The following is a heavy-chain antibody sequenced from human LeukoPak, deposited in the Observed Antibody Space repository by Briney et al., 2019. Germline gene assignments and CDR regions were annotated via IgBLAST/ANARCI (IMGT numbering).Heavy chain of an antibody. Sequence: SETLSLTCTVSGGSISSYYWSWIRQPPGKGLEWIGYIYYSGSTNYNPSLKSRVTISVDTSKNQFSLKLSSVTAADTAVYYCARTGGYYYDSSGPIDYWGQGTLVTVSS. J-gene: IGHJ4*02. CDR3: ARTGGYYYDSSGPIDY. D-gene: IGHD3-22*01. CDR1: GGSISSYY. CDR2: IYYSGST. V-gene: IGHV4-59*01.